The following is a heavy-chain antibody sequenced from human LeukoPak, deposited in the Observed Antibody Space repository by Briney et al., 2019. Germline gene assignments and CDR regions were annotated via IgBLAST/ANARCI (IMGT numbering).Heavy chain of an antibody. CDR1: GFTFDDYA. CDR2: ISWNSGSI. D-gene: IGHD4-17*01. J-gene: IGHJ4*02. Sequence: GGSLRLSCAASGFTFDDYAMHWVRQAPGKGLEWVSGISWNSGSIGYADSVKGRFTISRDNAKNSLYLQMNSLRAEDTALYYCAKVRTPSTVTRPGGFDYWGQGTLVTVSS. V-gene: IGHV3-9*01. CDR3: AKVRTPSTVTRPGGFDY.